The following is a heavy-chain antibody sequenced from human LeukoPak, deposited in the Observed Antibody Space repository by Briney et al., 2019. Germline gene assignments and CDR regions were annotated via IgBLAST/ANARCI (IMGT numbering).Heavy chain of an antibody. D-gene: IGHD5-18*01. Sequence: ASVKVSCKASGYTFTSHDINWVRQATGQGLEWMGWMNPNSGNTGYAQKFQGRVTMTRNTSISTAYMELSSLRSEDTAVYYCARGLLGTAMVLFDYWGQGTLVTVSS. J-gene: IGHJ4*02. CDR3: ARGLLGTAMVLFDY. CDR1: GYTFTSHD. CDR2: MNPNSGNT. V-gene: IGHV1-8*01.